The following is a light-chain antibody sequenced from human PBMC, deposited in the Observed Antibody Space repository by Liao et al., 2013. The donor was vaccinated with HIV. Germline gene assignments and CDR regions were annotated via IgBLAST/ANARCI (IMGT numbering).Light chain of an antibody. J-gene: IGLJ1*01. CDR2: RDN. V-gene: IGLV3-25*02. CDR3: QAWDSSTNYV. Sequence: SYELTQPPSVSVSPGQTARITCSGDVLPKQYAHWYQQKPGQAPVLVIYRDNERPSGIPERFSGSNSGNTATLTISGTQALDEADYYCQAWDSSTNYVFGTGTQVTVL. CDR1: VLPKQY.